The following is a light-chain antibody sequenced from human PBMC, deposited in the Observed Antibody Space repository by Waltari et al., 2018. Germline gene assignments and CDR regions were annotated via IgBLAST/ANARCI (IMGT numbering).Light chain of an antibody. CDR2: WAS. CDR1: QSVPYRYNNINY. J-gene: IGKJ1*01. Sequence: DIVMTQSPDSLAVSLGARATSNCRSSQSVPYRYNNINYLAWYQGKPGQPPKLLSYWASTRASGVPDRFSGSGSETDFTLTISSLQAEDVADYYCQQYYTSPRTFGQGTKVDIK. CDR3: QQYYTSPRT. V-gene: IGKV4-1*01.